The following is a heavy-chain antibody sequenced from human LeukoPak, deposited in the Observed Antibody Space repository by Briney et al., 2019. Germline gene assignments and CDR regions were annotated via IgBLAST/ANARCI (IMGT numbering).Heavy chain of an antibody. Sequence: SETLSLTCAAYGGSFSGYYWSWIRQPPGKGLEWIGEINHSGSTNYNPSLKSRVTISVDTSKNQFSLKLSSVTAADTAVYYCAREARGSGGLDYWGQGTLVTVSS. V-gene: IGHV4-34*01. J-gene: IGHJ4*02. CDR2: INHSGST. CDR3: AREARGSGGLDY. CDR1: GGSFSGYY. D-gene: IGHD6-19*01.